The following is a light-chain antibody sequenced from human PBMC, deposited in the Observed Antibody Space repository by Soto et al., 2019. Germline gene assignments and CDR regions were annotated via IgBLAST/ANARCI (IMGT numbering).Light chain of an antibody. CDR3: SSYTSSSTVV. CDR2: EVN. J-gene: IGLJ2*01. V-gene: IGLV2-14*03. Sequence: QSALTQPASVSGSPGQSITISCTGTSSDVGNYNYVSWYQQHSGKAPKLMIYEVNKRPSGVSNRFSGSKSDNTASLTISGLQAEDEADYYCSSYTSSSTVVFGGGTQLTVL. CDR1: SSDVGNYNY.